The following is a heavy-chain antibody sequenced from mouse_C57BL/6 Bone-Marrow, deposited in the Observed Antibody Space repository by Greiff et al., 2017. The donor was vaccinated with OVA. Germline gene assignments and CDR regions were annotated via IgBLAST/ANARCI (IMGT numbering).Heavy chain of an antibody. V-gene: IGHV7-3*01. D-gene: IGHD1-1*01. J-gene: IGHJ2*01. CDR1: GFTFTDYY. CDR3: ARYRRLLRYFDY. CDR2: IRNKANGYTT. Sequence: EVKVVESGGGLVQPGGSLSLSCAASGFTFTDYYMSWVRQPPGKALEWLGFIRNKANGYTTEYSASVKGRFTISRDNSQSILYLQMNALRAEDSATYYCARYRRLLRYFDYWGQGTTLTVSS.